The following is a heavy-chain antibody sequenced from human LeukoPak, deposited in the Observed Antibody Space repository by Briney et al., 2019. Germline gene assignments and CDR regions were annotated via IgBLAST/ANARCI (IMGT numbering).Heavy chain of an antibody. Sequence: GGSLRLSCAASGFTFSSYEMNWVRQAPGKGLEWVSYISSSGSTIYYVDSVKGRFTISRDNAKNSLYLQMNSLRAEDTAVYYCARGRRITGTPPGYWGQGTLVTVSS. D-gene: IGHD1-7*01. CDR2: ISSSGSTI. V-gene: IGHV3-48*03. J-gene: IGHJ4*02. CDR3: ARGRRITGTPPGY. CDR1: GFTFSSYE.